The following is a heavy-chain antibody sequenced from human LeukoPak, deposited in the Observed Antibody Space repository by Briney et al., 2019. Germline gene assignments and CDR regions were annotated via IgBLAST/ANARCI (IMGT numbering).Heavy chain of an antibody. CDR3: ARGQGI. Sequence: GGSLRLSCAASGFTVSHNYMSWVRQAPGKGLEWVSVIYISGRTYYADSVKGRFTISRDNSKNTVYLQMNSLRAEGTAVYYCARGQGIWGQGTMVTVAS. CDR2: IYISGRT. V-gene: IGHV3-53*01. CDR1: GFTVSHNY. J-gene: IGHJ3*02.